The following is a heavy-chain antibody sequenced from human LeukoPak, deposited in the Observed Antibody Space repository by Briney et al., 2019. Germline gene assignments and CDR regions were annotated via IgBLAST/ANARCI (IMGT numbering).Heavy chain of an antibody. Sequence: GGSLRLSCAVSGFTFSSYTMKWGRQAPGKGLEWVSSISSDSSDIDYADSVKGRLTISRDNAKTSLYLQMNSLRAEDTAVYYCARVCGSGRSGGGCYPDAFDYWGQGTLVTVSS. CDR2: ISSDSSDI. CDR3: ARVCGSGRSGGGCYPDAFDY. V-gene: IGHV3-21*01. D-gene: IGHD2-15*01. J-gene: IGHJ4*02. CDR1: GFTFSSYT.